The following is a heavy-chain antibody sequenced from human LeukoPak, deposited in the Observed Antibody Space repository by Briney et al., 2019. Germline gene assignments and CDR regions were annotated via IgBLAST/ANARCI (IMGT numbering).Heavy chain of an antibody. V-gene: IGHV3-30*02. CDR3: AKGRGWEASYYYYYMDV. CDR1: GFTFDDYA. Sequence: GGSLRLSCAASGFTFDDYAMHWVRQAPGKGLEWVAFIRYDGSNKYYTDSVKGRLTISRDNSKNTLYLQMNSLRAEDTAVYYCAKGRGWEASYYYYYMDVWGKGTTVTISS. CDR2: IRYDGSNK. D-gene: IGHD1-26*01. J-gene: IGHJ6*03.